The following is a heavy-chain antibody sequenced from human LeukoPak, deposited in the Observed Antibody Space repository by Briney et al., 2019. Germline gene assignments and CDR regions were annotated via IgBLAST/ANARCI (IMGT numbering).Heavy chain of an antibody. J-gene: IGHJ3*02. CDR2: IYYSGST. CDR3: ARLRLEYSSSANAFDI. CDR1: GGSISSSSYY. V-gene: IGHV4-39*01. Sequence: PSETLSLTCTVSGGSISSSSYYWGWIRLPPGKGLEWIGSIYYSGSTYYNPSLKSRVTISVDTSKNQFSLRLSSVTAADTAVYYCARLRLEYSSSANAFDIWGQGTVVTVSS. D-gene: IGHD6-6*01.